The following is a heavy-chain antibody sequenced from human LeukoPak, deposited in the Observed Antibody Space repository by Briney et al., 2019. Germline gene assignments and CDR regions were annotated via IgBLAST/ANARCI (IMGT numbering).Heavy chain of an antibody. Sequence: PGGSLRLSCAASGFTFSSYAMHWARQAPGKGLEWVAFIRYDGSNKYYADSVKGRFTISRDNSKNTLYLQMNSLRAEDTAVYYCAKGLLGGNSPYYYYYYMDVWGKGTTVTVSS. CDR1: GFTFSSYA. CDR2: IRYDGSNK. J-gene: IGHJ6*03. D-gene: IGHD4-23*01. CDR3: AKGLLGGNSPYYYYYYMDV. V-gene: IGHV3-30*02.